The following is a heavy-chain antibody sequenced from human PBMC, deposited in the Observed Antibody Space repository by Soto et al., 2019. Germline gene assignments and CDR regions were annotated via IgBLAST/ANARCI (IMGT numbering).Heavy chain of an antibody. J-gene: IGHJ3*02. V-gene: IGHV4-30-2*01. CDR1: GGSISSGGYS. CDR3: AREGYYEGNAFDI. Sequence: QLQLQESGSGLVKPSQTLSLTCAVSGGSISSGGYSWSWIRQPPGKGLEWIGYIYHSRSTYYNPSLKSRVTISVDRSKNQFSLKLSSVTAADTAVYYCAREGYYEGNAFDIWGQGTMVTVSS. D-gene: IGHD3-22*01. CDR2: IYHSRST.